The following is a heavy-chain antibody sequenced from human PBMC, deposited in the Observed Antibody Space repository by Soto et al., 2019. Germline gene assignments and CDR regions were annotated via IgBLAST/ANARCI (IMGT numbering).Heavy chain of an antibody. CDR2: INSDGSST. D-gene: IGHD2-2*01. V-gene: IGHV3-74*03. CDR3: ARVETCSSTSCYSVFDY. J-gene: IGHJ4*02. CDR1: GFTFSSYW. Sequence: EVQLVESGGGLVQPGGSLRLSCAASGFTFSSYWMHWVRQAPGKGLVWVSRINSDGSSTTYADSVKGRFTISRDNAKNTLYLQMNSLRARVTAVYFCARVETCSSTSCYSVFDYWGQGTLVTVSS.